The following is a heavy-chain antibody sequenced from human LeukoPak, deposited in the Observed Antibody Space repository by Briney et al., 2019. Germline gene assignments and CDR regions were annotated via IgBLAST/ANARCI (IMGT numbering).Heavy chain of an antibody. D-gene: IGHD3-22*01. V-gene: IGHV3-23*01. J-gene: IGHJ1*01. CDR3: AKDYTSHYYDSTGRPRGYFQH. CDR2: ISGSGGST. CDR1: GFTFSSDA. Sequence: GGSLRLSCAASGFTFSSDAMSWVRQAPGKGLEWVSAISGSGGSTYYADSVKGRFTISRDNSKNTLYLQMNSLRAEDTAVYYCAKDYTSHYYDSTGRPRGYFQHWGQGTLVTVSS.